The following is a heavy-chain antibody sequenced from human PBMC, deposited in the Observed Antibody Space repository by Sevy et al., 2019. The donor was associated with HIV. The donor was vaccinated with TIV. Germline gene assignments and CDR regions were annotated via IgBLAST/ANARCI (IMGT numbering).Heavy chain of an antibody. J-gene: IGHJ3*02. V-gene: IGHV4-39*01. CDR1: GGSISSNSYY. Sequence: SETLSLTSTVSGGSISSNSYYWGWIRQPPGKGLAWIGSVFYNGDIYYNSSLKSRVTISVDTSKNQFSLKLSSVTAADTAVYYCARSLWDFNAFDIWGQGTMVTVSS. CDR2: VFYNGDI. CDR3: ARSLWDFNAFDI. D-gene: IGHD1-26*01.